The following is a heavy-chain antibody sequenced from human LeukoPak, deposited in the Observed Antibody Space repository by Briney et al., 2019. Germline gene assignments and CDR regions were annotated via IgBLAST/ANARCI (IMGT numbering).Heavy chain of an antibody. J-gene: IGHJ4*02. D-gene: IGHD3-10*01. CDR1: GYSISSGYY. V-gene: IGHV4-38-2*02. CDR2: IYHSGST. Sequence: SETLSLTCTVSGYSISSGYYWGWIRQPPGKGLEWIGSIYHSGSTYYNPSLKSRVTISVDTSKNQFSLKLSSVTAADTAVYYCARAYGSGSYYDYWGQGTLVTVSS. CDR3: ARAYGSGSYYDY.